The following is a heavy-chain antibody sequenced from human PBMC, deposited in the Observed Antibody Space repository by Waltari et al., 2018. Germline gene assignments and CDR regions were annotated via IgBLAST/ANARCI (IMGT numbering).Heavy chain of an antibody. CDR2: INPNSGGT. CDR1: GYTFTGYY. D-gene: IGHD3-3*01. V-gene: IGHV1-2*02. CDR3: ARERDGITIFGVVIIRGLSY. J-gene: IGHJ4*02. Sequence: QVQLVQSGAEVKKPGASVKVSCKASGYTFTGYYMHWVRQAPGPGLEWMGWINPNSGGTNYAQKFQGRVTMTRDTSISTAYMELSRLRSDDTAVYYCARERDGITIFGVVIIRGLSYWGQGTLVTVSS.